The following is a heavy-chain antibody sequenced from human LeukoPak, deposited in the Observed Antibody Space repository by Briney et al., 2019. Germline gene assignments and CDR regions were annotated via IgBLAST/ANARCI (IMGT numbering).Heavy chain of an antibody. D-gene: IGHD3-16*01. Sequence: GRSLRLSCAASGFTFDDYAMHWVRQGPGKGLEGVLGISWNSGRIGYADSVKGRFTISRDNSKNSLYLQMNSLRVAATALYYCAKDFNSLGEFAAFDNWGQGTMVTVSS. J-gene: IGHJ3*02. CDR2: ISWNSGRI. V-gene: IGHV3-9*01. CDR3: AKDFNSLGEFAAFDN. CDR1: GFTFDDYA.